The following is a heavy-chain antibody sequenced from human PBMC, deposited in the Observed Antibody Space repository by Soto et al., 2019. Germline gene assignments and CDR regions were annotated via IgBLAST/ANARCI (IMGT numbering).Heavy chain of an antibody. Sequence: GGSLRLSCAASGFTFISYAMSWVRQAPGKGLEWVSGISVSGGITYYADSVKGRFTISTDSSKNTLYLQMSSLRAEDTAVYYCALQRGVQYYCMDVWCQGTMVTVSS. CDR2: ISVSGGIT. D-gene: IGHD3-10*01. J-gene: IGHJ6*02. V-gene: IGHV3-23*01. CDR1: GFTFISYA. CDR3: ALQRGVQYYCMDV.